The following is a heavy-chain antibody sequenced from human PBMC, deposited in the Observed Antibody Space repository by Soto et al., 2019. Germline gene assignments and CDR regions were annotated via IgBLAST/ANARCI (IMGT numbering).Heavy chain of an antibody. Sequence: QIQLVQSGTEVRKPGASAKVSCKTSGYTFTNNDVCWVRQTPGQGLEWMGGISPYSGKTNDARKFKGRVTMTTDTSTSTVYMELTSLTSDDTAVYYCAREGLLLLPDYWGQGTLVTVSS. J-gene: IGHJ4*02. CDR1: GYTFTNND. V-gene: IGHV1-18*01. CDR3: AREGLLLLPDY. CDR2: ISPYSGKT. D-gene: IGHD3-22*01.